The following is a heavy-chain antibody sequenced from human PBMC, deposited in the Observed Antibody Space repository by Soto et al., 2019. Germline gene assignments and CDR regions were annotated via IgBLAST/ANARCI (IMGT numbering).Heavy chain of an antibody. CDR3: ASAGAPEYSSSVFFDY. Sequence: GGSLRLSCAVSGITVSRTQMSWVRQAPGKGLQWVSVIYSAGSTYYANAVKGRFTISRDISENKIFLELNGLTVDDTAVYYCASAGAPEYSSSVFFDYWGRGTVVTVSS. CDR2: IYSAGST. V-gene: IGHV3-53*01. D-gene: IGHD6-6*01. J-gene: IGHJ4*01. CDR1: GITVSRTQ.